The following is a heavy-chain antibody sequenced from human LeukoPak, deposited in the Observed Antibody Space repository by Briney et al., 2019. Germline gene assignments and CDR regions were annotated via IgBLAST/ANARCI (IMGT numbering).Heavy chain of an antibody. D-gene: IGHD6-19*01. CDR3: ARGSSGWYYFDY. V-gene: IGHV3-74*01. CDR2: INSDGSST. CDR1: GFTFSSYW. Sequence: GGSLRLSCAASGFTFSSYWMHWVRQAPGKGRVWVSRINSDGSSTNYADSVKGRFTISRDNAKNTLYLQMNSLRAEDTAVYYCARGSSGWYYFDYWGQGTLVTVSS. J-gene: IGHJ4*02.